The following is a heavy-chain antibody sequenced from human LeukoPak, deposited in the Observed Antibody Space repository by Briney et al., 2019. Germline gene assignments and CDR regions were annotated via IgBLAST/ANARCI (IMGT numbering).Heavy chain of an antibody. V-gene: IGHV3-30-3*01. D-gene: IGHD5-12*01. CDR1: GFSFSSFA. CDR2: TPYDGNNK. J-gene: IGHJ6*02. Sequence: GGSLRLSCAASGFSFSSFAMHWVRQAPGKGLEWVAVTPYDGNNKYYADSVKGRFTISRDNSKNTLYLQMNSLRPEDTALYYCARDGNSGYDLTYYYGMDVWGQGTTVTVSS. CDR3: ARDGNSGYDLTYYYGMDV.